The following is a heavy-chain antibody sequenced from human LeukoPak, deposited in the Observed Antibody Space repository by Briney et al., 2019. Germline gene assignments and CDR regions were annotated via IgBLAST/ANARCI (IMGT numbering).Heavy chain of an antibody. J-gene: IGHJ5*02. CDR1: GFTFDDYA. V-gene: IGHV3-23*01. CDR2: ISGSGGST. CDR3: AKDEVLAVDNWFDP. Sequence: QAGGSPRLSCAASGFTFDDYAMHWVRQAPGKGLEWVSAISGSGGSTYYADSVKGRFTISRDNSKNTLYLQMNSLRAEDTAVYYCAKDEVLAVDNWFDPWGQGTLVTVSS. D-gene: IGHD6-19*01.